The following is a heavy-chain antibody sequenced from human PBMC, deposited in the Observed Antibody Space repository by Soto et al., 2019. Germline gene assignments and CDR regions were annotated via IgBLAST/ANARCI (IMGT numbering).Heavy chain of an antibody. Sequence: EVQLLESGGGLEQPGGSLRLSCAASGFTFDSFAMTWVRQAPGKGLEWVSAISASGGSTFYADSVKGRFTISRDSSKNTLYLHMNSLRAEDTAVYYCARGAVMPDSWGQGTLVTVSS. V-gene: IGHV3-23*01. CDR2: ISASGGST. J-gene: IGHJ4*02. CDR3: ARGAVMPDS. CDR1: GFTFDSFA. D-gene: IGHD3-16*01.